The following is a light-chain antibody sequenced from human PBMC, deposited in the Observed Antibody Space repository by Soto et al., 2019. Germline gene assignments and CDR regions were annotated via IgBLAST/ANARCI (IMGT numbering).Light chain of an antibody. CDR3: QQYNSYST. CDR1: QSISSW. Sequence: DIRVTKSPSTLSATVGDRVTITCRPSQSISSWLAWYQQKPGQAPKLLIYKASSLESGVPSRFSGSGSGTEFTLTISSLQPDDFATYYCQQYNSYSTFGQGTKVDI. V-gene: IGKV1-5*03. CDR2: KAS. J-gene: IGKJ1*01.